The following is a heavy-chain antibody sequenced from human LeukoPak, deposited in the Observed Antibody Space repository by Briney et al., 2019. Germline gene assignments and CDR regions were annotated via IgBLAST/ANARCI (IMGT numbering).Heavy chain of an antibody. D-gene: IGHD3-10*01. J-gene: IGHJ4*02. CDR1: GYTFTSYG. Sequence: GSVKVSCKASGYTFTSYGISWVRQAPGQGLEWMGWISAYNGNTNYAQKLQGRVTMTTDTSASTAYMELRSLRSDDTAVYYCARVPLGWRGGDYWGQGTLVTVSS. CDR3: ARVPLGWRGGDY. V-gene: IGHV1-18*01. CDR2: ISAYNGNT.